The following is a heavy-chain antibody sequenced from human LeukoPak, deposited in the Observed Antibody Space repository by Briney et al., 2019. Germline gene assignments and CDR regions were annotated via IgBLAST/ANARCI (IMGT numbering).Heavy chain of an antibody. D-gene: IGHD2-8*01. CDR3: AKEHTNAMDYFHY. Sequence: GRSLRLSCAASGFTFSSYAMHWVRQAPGKGLEWVAVISYDGSNKYYADSVKGRFTISRDNSKNTLYLQMNSLRAEDTAVYYCAKEHTNAMDYFHYWGQGTLVTVSS. CDR1: GFTFSSYA. CDR2: ISYDGSNK. V-gene: IGHV3-30-3*02. J-gene: IGHJ4*02.